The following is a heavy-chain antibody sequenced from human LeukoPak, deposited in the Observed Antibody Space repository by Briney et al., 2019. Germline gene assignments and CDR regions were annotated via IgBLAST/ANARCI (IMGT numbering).Heavy chain of an antibody. D-gene: IGHD3-3*02. J-gene: IGHJ6*03. CDR1: GDSISDDY. CDR3: ARDNGSGYTKGYEHYYYYLDV. Sequence: PSETLSLTCAVSGDSISDDYYTWMRQPAGKGLEWIGRIHSGGTTNYNPSLMSRVTLSIDKSKKHISLRLTSVTAADTALYYCARDNGSGYTKGYEHYYYYLDVWGKGTTVTVSS. V-gene: IGHV4-4*07. CDR2: IHSGGTT.